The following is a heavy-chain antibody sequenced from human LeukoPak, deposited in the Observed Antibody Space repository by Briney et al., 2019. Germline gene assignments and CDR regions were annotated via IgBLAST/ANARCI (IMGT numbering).Heavy chain of an antibody. CDR3: ARGGAGRYYYYYMDV. V-gene: IGHV1-69*13. Sequence: GASVKVSCKASGGTFSSYAISWVRQASGQGLERMGGIIPIFGTANYAQKFQGRVTITADESTSTAYMELSSLRSEDTAVYYCARGGAGRYYYYYMDVWGKGTTVTISS. CDR2: IIPIFGTA. J-gene: IGHJ6*03. CDR1: GGTFSSYA. D-gene: IGHD1-26*01.